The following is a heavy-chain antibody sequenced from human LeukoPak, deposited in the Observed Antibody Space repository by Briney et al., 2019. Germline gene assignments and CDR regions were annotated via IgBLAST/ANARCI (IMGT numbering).Heavy chain of an antibody. V-gene: IGHV6-1*01. D-gene: IGHD5-18*01. CDR2: TYYRSKWYN. J-gene: IGHJ2*01. CDR1: GDSVSINSAT. CDR3: ARAGSYGYYWYFDL. Sequence: SQTLSLTFAISGDSVSINSATWNWIRQSPSRGLEWLGRTYYRSKWYNEYAVSVKSRITINPDTSKNQFSLLLTSVTPEDTAVYYCARAGSYGYYWYFDLWGRGALVTVSS.